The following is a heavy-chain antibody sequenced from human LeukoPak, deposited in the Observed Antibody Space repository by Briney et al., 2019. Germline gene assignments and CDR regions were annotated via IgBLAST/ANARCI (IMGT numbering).Heavy chain of an antibody. J-gene: IGHJ5*02. V-gene: IGHV5-51*01. Sequence: KGGESLKISCKGSGYSFTSYWIGWVRQMPGKGLEWMGIIYPGDSDTRYSPSFQGQVTISADKSISTAYLQWSSLKASDTAMYYCARRLPRHLGAGWYQLLHNWFDPWGQGTLVTVSS. CDR3: ARRLPRHLGAGWYQLLHNWFDP. CDR2: IYPGDSDT. D-gene: IGHD2-2*01. CDR1: GYSFTSYW.